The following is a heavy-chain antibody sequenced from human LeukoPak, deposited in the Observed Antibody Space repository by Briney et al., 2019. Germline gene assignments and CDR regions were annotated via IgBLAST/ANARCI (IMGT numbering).Heavy chain of an antibody. CDR2: IWYDSINK. J-gene: IGHJ4*02. D-gene: IGHD4-17*01. CDR1: GFTFSSYG. V-gene: IGHV3-33*06. CDR3: AKDTYGDYVELSHFDY. Sequence: GGSLRLSCAASGFTFSSYGMHWVRQAPGKGLEGVAVIWYDSINKYYADSVKGRFTISRDNSKNTLYLQMNSLRAEDTAVYYCAKDTYGDYVELSHFDYWGQGTLVTVSS.